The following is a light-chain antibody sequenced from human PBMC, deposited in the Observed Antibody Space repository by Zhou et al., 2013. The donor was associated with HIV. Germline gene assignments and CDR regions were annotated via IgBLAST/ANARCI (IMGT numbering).Light chain of an antibody. Sequence: DIQMTQSPSFLPASVGDTVTITCRASQSMGAFLNWYQQRSGEAPELLMSMSSTLQSGVPSRFRGSASGTDFTLTIDNLQPEDFGTYYCQQSFSVPYTFAQGTKV. V-gene: IGKV1-39*01. CDR1: QSMGAF. CDR3: QQSFSVPYT. J-gene: IGKJ2*01. CDR2: MSS.